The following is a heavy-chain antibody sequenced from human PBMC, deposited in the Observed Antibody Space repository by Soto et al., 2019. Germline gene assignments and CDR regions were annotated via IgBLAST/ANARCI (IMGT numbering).Heavy chain of an antibody. V-gene: IGHV1-18*01. CDR3: ARTGLRYFDWLLSGQNWFDP. J-gene: IGHJ5*02. CDR1: GYTFTSYG. Sequence: GASVKVSCKASGYTFTSYGISWVRQAPGQGLEWMGWISAYNGNTNYAQKLQGRVTMTTDTSTSTAYMELRSLRSDDTAVYYCARTGLRYFDWLLSGQNWFDPWGQGTLVTVSS. D-gene: IGHD3-9*01. CDR2: ISAYNGNT.